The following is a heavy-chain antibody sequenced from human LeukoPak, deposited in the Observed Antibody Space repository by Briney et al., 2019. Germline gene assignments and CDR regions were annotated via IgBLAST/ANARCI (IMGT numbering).Heavy chain of an antibody. D-gene: IGHD3-10*01. Sequence: ASVKVSCTASGYTFTSYYIHWVRQAPGQGLEWMGIINPRGGGTNYAQKFQGRITVTRDTSTSTVYMELSNLRSDDTAVYYCARSGSRLVWFGETMGYCDYWGQGTLVTVSS. J-gene: IGHJ4*02. V-gene: IGHV1-46*01. CDR1: GYTFTSYY. CDR3: ARSGSRLVWFGETMGYCDY. CDR2: INPRGGGT.